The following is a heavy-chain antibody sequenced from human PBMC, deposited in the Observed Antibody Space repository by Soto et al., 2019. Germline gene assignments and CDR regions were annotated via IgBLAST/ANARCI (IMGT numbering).Heavy chain of an antibody. V-gene: IGHV3-11*01. Sequence: PGGSLRLSCAASGLPFSDYYMTWIRQAPGKGLEWVSYISSSGTGIYYADSVKGRFTISRDNAKKSLYLQMSSLRAEDTAVYYCARAFSDAFDIWGQGTMVTVSS. J-gene: IGHJ3*02. CDR2: ISSSGTGI. CDR1: GLPFSDYY. CDR3: ARAFSDAFDI.